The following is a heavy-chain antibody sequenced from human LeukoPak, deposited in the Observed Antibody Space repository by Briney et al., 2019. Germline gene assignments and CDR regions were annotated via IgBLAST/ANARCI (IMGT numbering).Heavy chain of an antibody. V-gene: IGHV1-69*05. J-gene: IGHJ4*02. CDR1: GGTFSSYA. CDR3: ARSYYYDS. D-gene: IGHD3-22*01. CDR2: IIPIFGTA. Sequence: ASVTVSCKASGGTFSSYAISWVRQAPGQGLEWMGGIIPIFGTANYAQKFQGRVTITTDESTSTAYMELSSLRSVDTAVCYCARSYYYDSWGQGTLVTVSS.